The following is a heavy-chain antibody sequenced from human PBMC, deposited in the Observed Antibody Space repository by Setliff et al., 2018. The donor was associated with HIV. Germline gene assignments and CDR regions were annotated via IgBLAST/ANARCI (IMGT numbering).Heavy chain of an antibody. J-gene: IGHJ4*02. CDR1: GFTFSHYE. Sequence: GGSLRLSCAGSGFTFSHYEMNWVRQAPGKGLEWVSCISSRGTTIYYAASVKGRFTISRDNAKNSLYLQMNSLGAEDTAVYYCARGRGRHCSGGSCYSGGVDYWGQGTLVTVSS. D-gene: IGHD2-15*01. CDR3: ARGRGRHCSGGSCYSGGVDY. CDR2: ISSRGTTI. V-gene: IGHV3-48*03.